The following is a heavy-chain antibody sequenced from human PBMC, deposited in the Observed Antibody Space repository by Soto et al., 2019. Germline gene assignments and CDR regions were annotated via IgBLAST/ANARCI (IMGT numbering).Heavy chain of an antibody. Sequence: QVQLVQSGAEVKKPGASVKVSCKASGYTFTNYAISWVRQAPGQGLEWMGWISAYNGNTNYAQKLQGRVTMTTETSTSSAAMELRSLISDDTAVYYCARAWFGDFVYYFDYWGQGTLVTVSS. V-gene: IGHV1-18*01. CDR2: ISAYNGNT. CDR3: ARAWFGDFVYYFDY. J-gene: IGHJ4*02. CDR1: GYTFTNYA. D-gene: IGHD3-10*01.